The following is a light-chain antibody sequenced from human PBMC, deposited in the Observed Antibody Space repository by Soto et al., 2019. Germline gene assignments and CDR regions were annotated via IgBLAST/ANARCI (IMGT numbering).Light chain of an antibody. Sequence: QSVLTQPASVSGSPGQSIAISCTGTSSDVGAYDYVSWYQQHPDKAPKSMIYEVSSRPSGISDRFSGSKSVNTATLTISGLQAEDEADYYCSSHTTSNTRVFGTGTKVTVL. CDR3: SSHTTSNTRV. V-gene: IGLV2-14*01. CDR1: SSDVGAYDY. CDR2: EVS. J-gene: IGLJ1*01.